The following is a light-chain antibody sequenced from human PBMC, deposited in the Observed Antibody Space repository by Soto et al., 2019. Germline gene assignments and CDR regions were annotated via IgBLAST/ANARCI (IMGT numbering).Light chain of an antibody. V-gene: IGKV1-8*01. CDR2: AAS. CDR3: QQYYSYHFT. J-gene: IGKJ2*01. CDR1: QGISSY. Sequence: AIRMTQSPSSFSASTGDRVTITCRASQGISSYLAWYQQKPGKAPKLLIYAASTLQSVIPSRFSGSGSGTDFTLTISCLQSEDFATYYCQQYYSYHFTFGQGTKLEIK.